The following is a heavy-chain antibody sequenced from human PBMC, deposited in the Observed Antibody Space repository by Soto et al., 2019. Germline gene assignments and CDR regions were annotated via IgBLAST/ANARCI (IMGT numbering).Heavy chain of an antibody. D-gene: IGHD3-22*01. Sequence: QVQLVESGGGVVQPGRSLRLSCAASGFTFSSYGMHWVRQAPGKGLEWVAGISYDGSNKYYADSVKGRFTLSRDNSGNTMYLQMNSLRAEGTAVYYCATGFGSGYYYRSDSYYGMDVWGQGPTVTVS. CDR3: ATGFGSGYYYRSDSYYGMDV. CDR2: ISYDGSNK. V-gene: IGHV3-30*03. J-gene: IGHJ6*02. CDR1: GFTFSSYG.